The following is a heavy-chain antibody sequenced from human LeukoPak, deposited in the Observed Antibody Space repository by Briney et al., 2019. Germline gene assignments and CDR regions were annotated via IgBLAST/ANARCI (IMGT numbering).Heavy chain of an antibody. CDR3: ARDRDYDILTGYKSRANFDY. D-gene: IGHD3-9*01. V-gene: IGHV1-18*01. CDR1: GYTFRNYA. CDR2: ISAYTGHT. Sequence: GSVKVSCKASGYTFRNYAINWVRQAPGQGLEWMGWISAYTGHTNYAQKLQGRVTMTTDTSTSTAYMELRSLRSDDTAVYYCARDRDYDILTGYKSRANFDYWGQGTLVTVSS. J-gene: IGHJ4*02.